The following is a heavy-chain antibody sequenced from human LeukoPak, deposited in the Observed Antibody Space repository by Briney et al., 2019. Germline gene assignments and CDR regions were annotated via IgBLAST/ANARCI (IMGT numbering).Heavy chain of an antibody. Sequence: GASVKVSCKASGYTFTGYYMHWVRQAPGQGLEWMGWINPNSGGTNYAQKFQGRVTMTRDTSISTAYMELSRLRSDDTAVYYRARDRTIFGVVTDAFDIWGQGTMVTVSS. CDR3: ARDRTIFGVVTDAFDI. CDR1: GYTFTGYY. CDR2: INPNSGGT. D-gene: IGHD3-3*01. J-gene: IGHJ3*02. V-gene: IGHV1-2*02.